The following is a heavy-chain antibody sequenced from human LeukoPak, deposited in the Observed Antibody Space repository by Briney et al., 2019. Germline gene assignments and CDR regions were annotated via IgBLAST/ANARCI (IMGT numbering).Heavy chain of an antibody. V-gene: IGHV3-33*01. CDR3: ARDFDILTGSDDDYFDY. D-gene: IGHD3-9*01. CDR1: GFTFSSYG. CDR2: IWYDGSNK. Sequence: GGSLRLSCAASGFTFSSYGMHWVRQAPGKGLEWVAVIWYDGSNKYYADSVKGRFTISRDNSKNTLYQQMNSLRAEDTAVYYCARDFDILTGSDDDYFDYWGQGTLVTVSS. J-gene: IGHJ4*02.